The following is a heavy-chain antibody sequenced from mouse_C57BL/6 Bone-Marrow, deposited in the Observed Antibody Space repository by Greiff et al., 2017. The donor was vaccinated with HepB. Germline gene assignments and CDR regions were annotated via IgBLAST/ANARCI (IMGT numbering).Heavy chain of an antibody. D-gene: IGHD1-1*01. Sequence: EVKLQQSGPELVKPGASVKISCKASGYSFTGYYMNWVKQSPEKSLEWIGEINPSTGGTTYNQKFKAKATLTVDKSSSTAYMQLKSLTSEDSAVYYCAFTTVVAFFDYWGQGTTLTVSS. CDR2: INPSTGGT. CDR3: AFTTVVAFFDY. V-gene: IGHV1-42*01. J-gene: IGHJ2*01. CDR1: GYSFTGYY.